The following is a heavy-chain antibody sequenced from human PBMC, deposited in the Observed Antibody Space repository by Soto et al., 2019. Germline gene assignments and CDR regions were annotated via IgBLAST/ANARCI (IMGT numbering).Heavy chain of an antibody. J-gene: IGHJ6*03. Sequence: GASVKVSCKASGYTFTSYAMNWVRQAPGQGLEWMGWINTNTGNPTYAQGFTGRFAFSLDTSVSTAYLQICSLKAEDTAVYYCAREPDDFWSGPPMDVWGKGTTVTVSS. CDR3: AREPDDFWSGPPMDV. D-gene: IGHD3-3*01. V-gene: IGHV7-4-1*01. CDR1: GYTFTSYA. CDR2: INTNTGNP.